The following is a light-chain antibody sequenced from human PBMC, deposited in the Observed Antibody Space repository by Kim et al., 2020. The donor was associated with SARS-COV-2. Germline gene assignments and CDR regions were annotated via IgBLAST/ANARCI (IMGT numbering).Light chain of an antibody. CDR2: QDS. CDR3: QTWDSGAV. Sequence: SYELTQPPSVSVSPGQTASITCSGDTLGAKYASWYQQRPGQSPVLVIYQDSQRPSGIPARFSGSNSGKAATLTISETQALDEADYYCQTWDSGAVFGGGTKLTVL. V-gene: IGLV3-1*01. J-gene: IGLJ3*02. CDR1: TLGAKY.